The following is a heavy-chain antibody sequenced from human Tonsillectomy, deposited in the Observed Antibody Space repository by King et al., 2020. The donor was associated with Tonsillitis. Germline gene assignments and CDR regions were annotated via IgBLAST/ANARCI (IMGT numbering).Heavy chain of an antibody. CDR2: IYYSGST. CDR1: GGSISSYY. J-gene: IGHJ4*02. D-gene: IGHD3-10*01. CDR3: ARHREVLYNYFDY. V-gene: IGHV4-59*01. Sequence: QLQESGPGLVKPSETLSLTCTVSGGSISSYYWSWIRQPPGKGLEWIGYIYYSGSTNYNPSLKSRVTISVDTSKNQFSLKLSSVTAADTAVYYCARHREVLYNYFDYWGQGTLVTVSS.